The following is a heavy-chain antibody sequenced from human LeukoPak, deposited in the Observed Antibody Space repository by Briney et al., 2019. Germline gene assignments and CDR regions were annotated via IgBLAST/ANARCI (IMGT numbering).Heavy chain of an antibody. V-gene: IGHV4-34*01. CDR1: GGSFSAYY. Sequence: ASETLSLTCAVYGGSFSAYYWSWIRQPPGKGLEWIGEINHSGSTNYNPSLKSRVAISVDTSRNQFSLRLSSVTAADTAVYYCARGQRITMTDWGQGALVTVSS. J-gene: IGHJ4*02. CDR2: INHSGST. CDR3: ARGQRITMTD. D-gene: IGHD3-22*01.